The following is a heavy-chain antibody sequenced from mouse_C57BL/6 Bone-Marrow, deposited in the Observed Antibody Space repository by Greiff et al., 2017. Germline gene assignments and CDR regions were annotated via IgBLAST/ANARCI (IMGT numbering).Heavy chain of an antibody. D-gene: IGHD1-1*01. CDR1: GYTFTSYD. Sequence: VQLQQSGPELVKPGASVKLSCKASGYTFTSYDINWVKQRPGQGLEWIGWIYPTDGSTTYNEKFKGKAPLTVDTSSSTADMELDSLTSEDSAVYYCARPGYYGSSFYAWDYWGQGTSVTVAS. CDR3: ARPGYYGSSFYAWDY. CDR2: IYPTDGST. V-gene: IGHV1-85*01. J-gene: IGHJ4*01.